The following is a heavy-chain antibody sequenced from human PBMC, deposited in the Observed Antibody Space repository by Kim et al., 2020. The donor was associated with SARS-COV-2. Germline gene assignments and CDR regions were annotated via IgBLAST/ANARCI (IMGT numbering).Heavy chain of an antibody. V-gene: IGHV3-30*04. CDR2: ISYDGSNK. CDR3: ARGKGNYYDSSGYYGTLDY. Sequence: GGSLRLSCAASGFTFSSYAMHWVRQAPGKGLEWVAVISYDGSNKYYADSVKGRFTISRDNSKNTLYLQMNSLRAEDTAVYYCARGKGNYYDSSGYYGTLDYWGQGTLVTVSS. J-gene: IGHJ4*02. D-gene: IGHD3-22*01. CDR1: GFTFSSYA.